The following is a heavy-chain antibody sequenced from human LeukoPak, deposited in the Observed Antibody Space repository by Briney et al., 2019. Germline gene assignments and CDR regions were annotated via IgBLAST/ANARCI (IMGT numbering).Heavy chain of an antibody. CDR2: IYYSGST. CDR3: ARDPCHGALDY. CDR1: GGSISSSNW. Sequence: SETLSLTCAVSGGSISSSNWWSWVRQHPGKGLEWIGYIYYSGSTYYNPSLESRVTISVDTSKNQFSLKLSSVTAADTAVYYCARDPCHGALDYWGQGALVTVSS. V-gene: IGHV4-31*11. D-gene: IGHD2-2*01. J-gene: IGHJ4*02.